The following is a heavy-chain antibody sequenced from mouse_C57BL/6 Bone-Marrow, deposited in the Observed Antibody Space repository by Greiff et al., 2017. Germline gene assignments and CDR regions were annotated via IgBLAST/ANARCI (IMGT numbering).Heavy chain of an antibody. Sequence: EVQVVESGGGLVKPGGSLKLSCAASGFTFSSYAMSWVRQTPEKRLEWVATISDGGSYTYYPDNVKGRFTISRDNAKNNLYLQMSHLKSEDTAMYYCARGEYLWYFDVWGTGTTVTVSS. V-gene: IGHV5-4*01. CDR3: ARGEYLWYFDV. J-gene: IGHJ1*03. CDR1: GFTFSSYA. CDR2: ISDGGSYT. D-gene: IGHD5-1*01.